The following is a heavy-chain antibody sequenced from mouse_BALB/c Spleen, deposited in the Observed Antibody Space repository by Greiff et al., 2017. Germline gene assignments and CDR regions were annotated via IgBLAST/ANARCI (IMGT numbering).Heavy chain of an antibody. J-gene: IGHJ3*01. V-gene: IGHV8-8*01. Sequence: VTLKESGPWIFQPSPTLRLTFSFSWFSLRPSGMGVGWIRQPSGKGLEWLAHIWWDDDKRYNPALKSRLTISKDTSSNQVFLKIASVDTADTATYYCARMVYYDYLAWFAYWGQGTLVTVSA. CDR1: WFSLRPSGMG. D-gene: IGHD2-4*01. CDR3: ARMVYYDYLAWFAY. CDR2: IWWDDDK.